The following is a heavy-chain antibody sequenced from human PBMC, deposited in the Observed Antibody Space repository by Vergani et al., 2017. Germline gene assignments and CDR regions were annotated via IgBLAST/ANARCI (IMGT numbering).Heavy chain of an antibody. D-gene: IGHD4-23*01. CDR3: ASTGGNSDPEKPMDV. Sequence: EVQLVESGGGLVQPGGSLRLSCAASGFTVSSNYMSWVRQAPGKGLELVSVIYSGGSTYYADSVKGRFTISRDNSKNTLYLQMNSLRAEDTAVYYCASTGGNSDPEKPMDVWGQGTTVTVSS. V-gene: IGHV3-66*02. CDR1: GFTVSSNY. CDR2: IYSGGST. J-gene: IGHJ6*02.